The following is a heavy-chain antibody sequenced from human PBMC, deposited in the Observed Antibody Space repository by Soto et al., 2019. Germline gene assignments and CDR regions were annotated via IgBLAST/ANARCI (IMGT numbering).Heavy chain of an antibody. CDR3: ARAGAARLSGGNWFDP. Sequence: GGSLRLSCAASGIIFNGFGMHWVRQAPGKGLEWVSYISSSGSTIYYADSVKGRFTISRDNAKNSLYLQMNSLRAEDTAVYYCARAGAARLSGGNWFDPWGQGTLVTVSS. D-gene: IGHD6-6*01. CDR1: GIIFNGFG. J-gene: IGHJ5*02. CDR2: ISSSGSTI. V-gene: IGHV3-48*04.